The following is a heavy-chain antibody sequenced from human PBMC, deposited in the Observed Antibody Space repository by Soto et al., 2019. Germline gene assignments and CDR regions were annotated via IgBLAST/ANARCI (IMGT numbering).Heavy chain of an antibody. Sequence: SETLSLTCTVSGGSISSYYWSWIRQPPGKGLEWIGYIYYSGSTNYNPSLKSRVTISVDTSKNQFSLKLSSVTAADTAVYYCARATYDFWSGYLDYWGQGTLVTVSS. CDR2: IYYSGST. V-gene: IGHV4-59*01. CDR1: GGSISSYY. D-gene: IGHD3-3*01. J-gene: IGHJ4*02. CDR3: ARATYDFWSGYLDY.